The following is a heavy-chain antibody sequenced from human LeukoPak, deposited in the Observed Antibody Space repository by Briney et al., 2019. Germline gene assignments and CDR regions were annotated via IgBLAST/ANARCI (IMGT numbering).Heavy chain of an antibody. J-gene: IGHJ5*02. CDR3: ARRRGRSGSYQALNWFDP. CDR1: GYTFTGYY. V-gene: IGHV1-2*02. D-gene: IGHD3-10*01. CDR2: INPNSGGT. Sequence: ASVKVSCKAPGYTFTGYYMHWVRQAPGQGLEWMGWINPNSGGTNYAQKFQGRVTMTRDTSISTAYMELSRLRSDDTAVYYCARRRGRSGSYQALNWFDPWGQGTLVTVSS.